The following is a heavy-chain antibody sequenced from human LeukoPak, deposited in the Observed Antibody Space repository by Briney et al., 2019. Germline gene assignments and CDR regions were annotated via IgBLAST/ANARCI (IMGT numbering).Heavy chain of an antibody. D-gene: IGHD1-26*01. CDR3: AKRKGGSYSYYFDY. Sequence: PGGSLRLSCAASGFTFSSYGIHWVRQAPGKGLEWVAFIRYDGSNKYYADSVKGRFTISRDNSKNTLYLQMNSLKAEDTAKYYCAKRKGGSYSYYFDYWGQGTLVTVSS. CDR2: IRYDGSNK. J-gene: IGHJ4*02. V-gene: IGHV3-30*02. CDR1: GFTFSSYG.